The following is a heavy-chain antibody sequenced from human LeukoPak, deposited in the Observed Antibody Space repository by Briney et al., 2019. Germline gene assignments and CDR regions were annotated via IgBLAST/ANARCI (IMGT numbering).Heavy chain of an antibody. D-gene: IGHD3-16*01. Sequence: GGSLRLSCAASGFTFNRHWMSWVRQAPGKGLDWVASINQDGSAKNYVHSVRGRFIISRDNAKNSLSLQMNSLRAEDTATYYCAKLLGESTIYDLWGQGTLVTVSS. CDR2: INQDGSAK. J-gene: IGHJ5*02. CDR1: GFTFNRHW. V-gene: IGHV3-7*01. CDR3: AKLLGESTIYDL.